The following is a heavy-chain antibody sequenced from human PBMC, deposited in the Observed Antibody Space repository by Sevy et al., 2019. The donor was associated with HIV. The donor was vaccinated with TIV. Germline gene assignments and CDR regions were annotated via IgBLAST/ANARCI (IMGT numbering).Heavy chain of an antibody. D-gene: IGHD2-15*01. CDR1: GFTFSSYS. CDR3: ARDLEKPDIVVVVAAAFDI. CDR2: ISSSSSYI. J-gene: IGHJ3*02. Sequence: GGSLRLSCAASGFTFSSYSMNWVRQAPGKGLEWVSSISSSSSYIYYGDSVKDRFTISRDNAKNSLYLQMNSLRAEDTAVYYCARDLEKPDIVVVVAAAFDIWGQRTMVTVSS. V-gene: IGHV3-21*01.